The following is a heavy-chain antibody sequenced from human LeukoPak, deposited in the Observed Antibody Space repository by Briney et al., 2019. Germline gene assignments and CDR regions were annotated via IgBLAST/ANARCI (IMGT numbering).Heavy chain of an antibody. Sequence: GSLRLSCAASGITVTSHFMSWVRPAPGKGLEWVSVIHSGGATYYADSVKGRFTISRDISKNALCLQMNRLRGDDTAVYYCAGSAVTNLDSWGQGNLVTVSS. CDR2: IHSGGAT. CDR3: AGSAVTNLDS. CDR1: GITVTSHF. J-gene: IGHJ4*02. V-gene: IGHV3-66*01. D-gene: IGHD4-23*01.